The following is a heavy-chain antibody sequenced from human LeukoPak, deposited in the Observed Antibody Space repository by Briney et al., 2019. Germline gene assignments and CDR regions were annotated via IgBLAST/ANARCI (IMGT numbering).Heavy chain of an antibody. CDR3: ARDTPTSGFGEFIFYYYGLDV. D-gene: IGHD3-10*01. Sequence: GGSLRLSCAASGFTVSSNDISWVRQAPEKGLEWVSVVYSGGTTYFADSVKGRFTISRDDFKNTLYLQMNSLRAEDTAVYYCARDTPTSGFGEFIFYYYGLDVWGQGTTVTVSS. CDR1: GFTVSSND. CDR2: VYSGGTT. J-gene: IGHJ6*02. V-gene: IGHV3-66*01.